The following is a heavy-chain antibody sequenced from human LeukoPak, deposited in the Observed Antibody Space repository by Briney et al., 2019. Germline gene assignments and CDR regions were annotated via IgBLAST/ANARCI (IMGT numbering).Heavy chain of an antibody. CDR3: ARALTYYYDSSGYYWFDP. CDR2: IYYSGST. Sequence: SETLSLTCTVSGGSISNNNYYWGWIRQPPGKGLEWIGYIYYSGSTNYNPSLKSRVTISVDTSKNQFSLKLSSVTAADTAVYYCARALTYYYDSSGYYWFDPWGQGTLVTVSS. D-gene: IGHD3-22*01. CDR1: GGSISNNNYY. J-gene: IGHJ5*02. V-gene: IGHV4-61*05.